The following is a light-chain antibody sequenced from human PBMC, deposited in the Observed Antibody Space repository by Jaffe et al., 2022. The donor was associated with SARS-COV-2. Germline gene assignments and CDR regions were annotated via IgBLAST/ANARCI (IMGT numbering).Light chain of an antibody. CDR3: QSFDTSLTVSV. V-gene: IGLV1-40*01. Sequence: QSVLTQPPSVSGAPGQRVTISCTGSSSNIGAGYDVHWYQHLPGTAPKLLIYRNTNRPSGVPDRFSASKSGTSASLAINGLQAEDEADYYCQSFDTSLTVSVFGGGTKLTVL. CDR1: SSNIGAGYD. CDR2: RNT. J-gene: IGLJ3*02.